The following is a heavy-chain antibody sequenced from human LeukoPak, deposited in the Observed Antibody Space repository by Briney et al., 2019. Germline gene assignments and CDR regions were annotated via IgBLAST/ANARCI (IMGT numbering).Heavy chain of an antibody. CDR1: GYTFTSYW. Sequence: GASVKVSCKASGYTFTSYWIGWVRQMPGKGLEWMGIIYPGDSETRYSPSFQGQVTISADKSISTAYLQWSSLRASDTAMNYCARHVDSDGYNLMLDYWGQGTLVTVSS. CDR2: IYPGDSET. V-gene: IGHV5-51*01. CDR3: ARHVDSDGYNLMLDY. D-gene: IGHD5-24*01. J-gene: IGHJ4*02.